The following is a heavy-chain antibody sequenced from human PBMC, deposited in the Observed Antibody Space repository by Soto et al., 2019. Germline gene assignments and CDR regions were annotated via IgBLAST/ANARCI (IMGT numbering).Heavy chain of an antibody. V-gene: IGHV3-74*01. J-gene: IGHJ4*02. CDR1: GFTFSTNL. Sequence: GGSLRLSCAASGFTFSTNLMHWVRQGPGKGLVWVSRINSDGTTAAYADSVQGRFTISRDNAKNTLYLHMTSLRGEDTAVYYCAKDGEGVANFDYWGQGTLVTVSS. CDR2: INSDGTTA. D-gene: IGHD3-10*01. CDR3: AKDGEGVANFDY.